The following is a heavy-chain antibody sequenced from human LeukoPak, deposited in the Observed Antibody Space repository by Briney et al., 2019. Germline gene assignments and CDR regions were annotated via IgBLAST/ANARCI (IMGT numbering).Heavy chain of an antibody. V-gene: IGHV3-74*01. CDR3: ARETAAAGDYYFDY. J-gene: IGHJ4*02. Sequence: PGGSLRLSCAASGFTFSSYWMHWVRQAPGKGLVWVSRINSDGSSTSYADSVKGRFTISRDNAKNTLYLQMNSLRAEDTAVYYCARETAAAGDYYFDYWGQGTLSPSPQ. CDR1: GFTFSSYW. D-gene: IGHD6-13*01. CDR2: INSDGSST.